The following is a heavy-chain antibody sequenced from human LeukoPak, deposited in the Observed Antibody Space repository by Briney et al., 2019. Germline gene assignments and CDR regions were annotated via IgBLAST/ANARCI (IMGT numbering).Heavy chain of an antibody. V-gene: IGHV1-18*01. CDR3: ARQHRFLEFDY. CDR2: ISAYNGNT. Sequence: ASVRVSCKASGYTFTSYGISWVRQAPGQGLEWMGWISAYNGNTNYAQKFQGRVTITTDESTSTAYMELSSLRSEDTAVYYCARQHRFLEFDYWGQGTLVTVSS. D-gene: IGHD3-3*01. CDR1: GYTFTSYG. J-gene: IGHJ4*02.